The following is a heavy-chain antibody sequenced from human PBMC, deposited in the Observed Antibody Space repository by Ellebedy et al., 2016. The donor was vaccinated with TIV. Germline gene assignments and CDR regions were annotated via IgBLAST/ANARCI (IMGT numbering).Heavy chain of an antibody. CDR1: GYTFTNFG. J-gene: IGHJ2*01. CDR3: ARDSDYGGVTNHWYFDL. D-gene: IGHD4-23*01. CDR2: VSPYNGNT. Sequence: ASVKVSXXASGYTFTNFGVTWVRQAPGQGLEWMGWVSPYNGNTNYGQKFQGRVTMTTDTSTSSAYMELRSLRSNDTAVYFCARDSDYGGVTNHWYFDLWGRGTLATVSS. V-gene: IGHV1-18*01.